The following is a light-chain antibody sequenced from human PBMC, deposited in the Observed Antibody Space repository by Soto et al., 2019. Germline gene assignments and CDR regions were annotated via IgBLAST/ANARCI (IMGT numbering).Light chain of an antibody. V-gene: IGKV3-20*01. CDR3: RQYGRSLEFA. Sequence: IGLTQSPGTLSLSPGERATLSCRASQTVSNNFLAWYQEKPGRGPRLLIYGASTRATGVPDRFSGSGSGTDFTLTISRLDPEDFAVYYCRQYGRSLEFAVGGGTKVEIK. J-gene: IGKJ4*01. CDR1: QTVSNNF. CDR2: GAS.